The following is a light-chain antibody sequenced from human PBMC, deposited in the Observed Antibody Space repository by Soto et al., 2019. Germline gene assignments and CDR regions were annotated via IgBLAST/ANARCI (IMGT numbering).Light chain of an antibody. J-gene: IGKJ4*01. CDR3: QQYGSAPPTLT. CDR2: GPS. Sequence: EIVLTQSPGTLSLSPGERATLSCRASQSISSSYLAWYQQKPGQAPRILIYGPSSRATGIPDRFSCSGSVADFTLTISRLEPEDVALYYCQQYGSAPPTLTFGGGTKVEIK. V-gene: IGKV3-20*01. CDR1: QSISSSY.